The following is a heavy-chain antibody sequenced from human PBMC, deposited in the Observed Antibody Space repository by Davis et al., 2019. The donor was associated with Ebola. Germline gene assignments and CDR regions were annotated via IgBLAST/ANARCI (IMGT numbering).Heavy chain of an antibody. D-gene: IGHD2-15*01. Sequence: SETLSLTCAVYGGSFSGYYWSWIRQPPGKGLEWIGEINHSGSTNYNPSLKSRVTISVDTSKNQFSLKLSSVTAADTAVYYCARGPRVAYCSGGSCYLQNYYYYGMDVWGQGTTVTVSS. V-gene: IGHV4-34*01. CDR1: GGSFSGYY. CDR3: ARGPRVAYCSGGSCYLQNYYYYGMDV. CDR2: INHSGST. J-gene: IGHJ6*02.